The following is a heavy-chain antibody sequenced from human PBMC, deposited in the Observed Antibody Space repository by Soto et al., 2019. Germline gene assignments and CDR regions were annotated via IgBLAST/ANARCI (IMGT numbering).Heavy chain of an antibody. CDR1: GYSFSGYL. CDR2: IYPAASDT. Sequence: ESLKISCKGSGYSFSGYLSGWGRQMAGEGLDWMGVIYPAASDTRYSPSFNRPVTISAENSTSTAYLQWSSLKASDTAMYFCARLPGVRGVFDGFNVWGQGTMVTVSS. D-gene: IGHD3-10*01. V-gene: IGHV5-51*01. CDR3: ARLPGVRGVFDGFNV. J-gene: IGHJ3*01.